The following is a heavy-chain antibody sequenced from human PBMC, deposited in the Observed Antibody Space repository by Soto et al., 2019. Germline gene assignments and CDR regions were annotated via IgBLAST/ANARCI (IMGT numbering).Heavy chain of an antibody. D-gene: IGHD2-8*02. CDR2: INPDSGAT. CDR3: ARGDYGTGGYPFPHLDY. V-gene: IGHV1-2*02. Sequence: HEHLVQSGAEVKRPGASLKVSCKASGYSFTGYYIHWVRQAPGQGLEWMGWINPDSGATNYAQNFQGRVTLTSDTSISTASMDLTSLTSDDTAVYYCARGDYGTGGYPFPHLDYWGQGNLVIVSS. J-gene: IGHJ4*02. CDR1: GYSFTGYY.